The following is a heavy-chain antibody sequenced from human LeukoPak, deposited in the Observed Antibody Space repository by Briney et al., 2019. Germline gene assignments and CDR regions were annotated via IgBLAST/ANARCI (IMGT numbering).Heavy chain of an antibody. Sequence: PSETLSLTCTVSGGSISSGGYYWSWIRQHPGKGLEWIGYIYCSGSTYYNPSLKSRVTISVDTSKNQFSLKLSSVTAADTAVYYCARVPRRPVRFLDRGQSANWYFDLWGRGTLVIVSS. J-gene: IGHJ2*01. CDR1: GGSISSGGYY. D-gene: IGHD3-3*01. CDR2: IYCSGST. V-gene: IGHV4-31*03. CDR3: ARVPRRPVRFLDRGQSANWYFDL.